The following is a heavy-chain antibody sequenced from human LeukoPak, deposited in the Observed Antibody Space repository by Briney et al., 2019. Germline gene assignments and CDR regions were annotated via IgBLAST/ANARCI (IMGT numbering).Heavy chain of an antibody. D-gene: IGHD3-10*01. CDR3: ATDLIHYYASGAKT. V-gene: IGHV3-7*01. Sequence: PGGPLRLSCAASGFTFSNYWMSWVRQVPGKGLEWLANIKVDGSETYYVDSLKGRFTISRDNAKNSVYLQMNSLRVEDSAVYYCATDLIHYYASGAKTWGQGTLVTVSS. CDR1: GFTFSNYW. J-gene: IGHJ5*02. CDR2: IKVDGSET.